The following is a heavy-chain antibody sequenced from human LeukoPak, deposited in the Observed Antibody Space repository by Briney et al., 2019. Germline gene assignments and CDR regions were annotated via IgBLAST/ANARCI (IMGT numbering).Heavy chain of an antibody. CDR1: GGXLSGYY. Sequence: PSETLSLTCAVYGGXLSGYYWSWIRQPPGKGLEWIGEINHGGSTNYNPSLKSRVTISVDTSKNQFSLKLSSVTAADTAVYYCARGCSAGTPHNWFDPWGQGTLVTVSS. CDR2: INHGGST. V-gene: IGHV4-34*01. J-gene: IGHJ5*02. CDR3: ARGCSAGTPHNWFDP. D-gene: IGHD6-13*01.